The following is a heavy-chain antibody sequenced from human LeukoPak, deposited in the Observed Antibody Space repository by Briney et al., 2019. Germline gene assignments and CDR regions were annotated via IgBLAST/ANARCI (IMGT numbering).Heavy chain of an antibody. CDR3: ARDTMVRGVIGY. CDR1: GFTVSSNY. Sequence: GGSLRLSCAASGFTVSSNYMSWVRQAPGKGLEWVSVIYGGGSTYYADSVKGRFTISRDNAKNSLYLQMNSLRAEDTAVYYCARDTMVRGVIGYWGQGTLVTVSS. CDR2: IYGGGST. V-gene: IGHV3-53*01. J-gene: IGHJ4*02. D-gene: IGHD3-10*01.